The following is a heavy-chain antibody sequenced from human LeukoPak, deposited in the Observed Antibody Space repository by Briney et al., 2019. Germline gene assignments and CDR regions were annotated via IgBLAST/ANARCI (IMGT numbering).Heavy chain of an antibody. D-gene: IGHD3-22*01. CDR1: GGTFSSYA. CDR3: ARDPHPYDSSGYYYVADAFDI. Sequence: SVKVSCKASGGTFSSYAISWVRQAPGQGLEWMGRIIPILGIANYEQKFQGRVTITADKSTSTAYMELSSLRSDDTAVYYCARDPHPYDSSGYYYVADAFDIWGQGTMVTVSS. CDR2: IIPILGIA. J-gene: IGHJ3*02. V-gene: IGHV1-69*04.